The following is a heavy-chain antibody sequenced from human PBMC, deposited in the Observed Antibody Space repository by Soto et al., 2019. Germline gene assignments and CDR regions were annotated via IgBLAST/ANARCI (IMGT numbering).Heavy chain of an antibody. D-gene: IGHD1-26*01. V-gene: IGHV1-18*04. CDR3: TRDAKDGSYHYDYYYGMDV. CDR2: ISAYNGNT. J-gene: IGHJ6*02. Sequence: QVQLVQSGAEVKKPGASVKVSCKASGYTFTSYGISWVRQAPGQGLEWMGWISAYNGNTNYAQKLQGRVTMTTDTSTSTAYMELRSLRSDDTAVYYCTRDAKDGSYHYDYYYGMDVWGQGTTVTVSS. CDR1: GYTFTSYG.